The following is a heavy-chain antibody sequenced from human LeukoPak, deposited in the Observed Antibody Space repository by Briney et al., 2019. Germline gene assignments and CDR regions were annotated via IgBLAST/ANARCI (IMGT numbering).Heavy chain of an antibody. CDR2: INPSGGST. D-gene: IGHD6-6*01. CDR1: GYTFTSYY. Sequence: ASVKVSCKASGYTFTSYYMHWVRQAPGQGLEWMGIINPSGGSTSYAQKFQGRVTMTRDTSTSTVYMELSSLRSEDTAVYYCARDIAPLEYSSSAGFDYWGQGTLVTVFS. J-gene: IGHJ4*02. V-gene: IGHV1-46*01. CDR3: ARDIAPLEYSSSAGFDY.